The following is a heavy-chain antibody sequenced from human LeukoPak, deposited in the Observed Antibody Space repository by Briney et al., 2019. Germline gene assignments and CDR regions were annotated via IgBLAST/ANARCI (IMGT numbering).Heavy chain of an antibody. CDR2: ISGSGGST. Sequence: LAGGSLRLSCAASGFTFSSYGMSWVRQAPGKGLEWVSAISGSGGSTYYADSVKGRFTISRDKNSLYLRMNSLRVEDTAVYYCARNSLIAENYGYYYFSYMDVWGKGTTVTVSS. CDR1: GFTFSSYG. J-gene: IGHJ6*03. CDR3: ARNSLIAENYGYYYFSYMDV. D-gene: IGHD2-21*01. V-gene: IGHV3-23*01.